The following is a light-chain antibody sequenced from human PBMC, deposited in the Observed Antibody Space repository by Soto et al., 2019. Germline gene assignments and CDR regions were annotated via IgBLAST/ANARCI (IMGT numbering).Light chain of an antibody. CDR3: LIAYSGSPV. Sequence: QAVVTQEPSLPVSPGGTVTLTCGSTTGAVTSGHYPYWFQQKPGQAPKTLIYDTTNKHTWTPARFSGSLVGCKAALTLSGAQPEDEAAYYCLIAYSGSPVFGGGTKLTVL. J-gene: IGLJ3*02. V-gene: IGLV7-46*01. CDR2: DTT. CDR1: TGAVTSGHY.